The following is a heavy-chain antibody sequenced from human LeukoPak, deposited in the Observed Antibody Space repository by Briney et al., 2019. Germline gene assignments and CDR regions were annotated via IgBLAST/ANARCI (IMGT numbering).Heavy chain of an antibody. Sequence: GGSLRLSCAASGFTFSGSWMSWVRQAPGKGLEWVANINPGGTETYYVEPVKGRFTISRDNAKNLVYLQMNSLRAEDSAVYHCGRFGYVAGVDLWGQGTLVTVSS. D-gene: IGHD6-19*01. CDR1: GFTFSGSW. V-gene: IGHV3-7*01. J-gene: IGHJ4*02. CDR3: GRFGYVAGVDL. CDR2: INPGGTET.